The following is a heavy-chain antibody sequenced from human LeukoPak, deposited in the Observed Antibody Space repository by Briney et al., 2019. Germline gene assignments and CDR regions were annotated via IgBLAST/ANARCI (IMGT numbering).Heavy chain of an antibody. CDR1: GFTFGDYA. CDR2: IRSKAYGGTR. D-gene: IGHD1-1*01. V-gene: IGHV3-49*04. J-gene: IGHJ4*02. CDR3: TLSVPAWTHFDY. Sequence: GGSLRLSCTASGFTFGDYAMSWVRQAPGKGLEWVGFIRSKAYGGTREYAASVKGRFTILRDDSKSIAYLQMNSLKTEDTAVYYCTLSVPAWTHFDYWGQGTLVTVSS.